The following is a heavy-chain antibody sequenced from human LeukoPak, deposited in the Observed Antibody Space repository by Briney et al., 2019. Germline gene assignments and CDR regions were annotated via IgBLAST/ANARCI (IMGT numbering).Heavy chain of an antibody. V-gene: IGHV4-4*07. Sequence: PSETRSLTCTVSGGSISSYYWSWIRQPAGKGLEWIGRIYTSGSTNYNASLKSRVSMSVDTFKNQFSLRLSSVTAADTAVYYCARLGLSGSAGRSYYFDYWGQGTLVTVSS. CDR2: IYTSGST. CDR3: ARLGLSGSAGRSYYFDY. J-gene: IGHJ4*02. D-gene: IGHD1-26*01. CDR1: GGSISSYY.